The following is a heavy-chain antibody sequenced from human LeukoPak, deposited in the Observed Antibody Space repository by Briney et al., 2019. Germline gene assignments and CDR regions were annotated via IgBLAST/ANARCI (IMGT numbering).Heavy chain of an antibody. D-gene: IGHD6-13*01. V-gene: IGHV3-30*02. Sequence: PGGSLRLSCAASGFTFSSYGMHWVRQAPGKGLEWVAYIRYDNKYYTDSVKGRFTISRDNSKNTLYLQMNSLRAEDTAVYYCAKEHGGSSWYEDAFDIWGQGTMVTVSS. CDR2: IRYDNK. CDR1: GFTFSSYG. CDR3: AKEHGGSSWYEDAFDI. J-gene: IGHJ3*02.